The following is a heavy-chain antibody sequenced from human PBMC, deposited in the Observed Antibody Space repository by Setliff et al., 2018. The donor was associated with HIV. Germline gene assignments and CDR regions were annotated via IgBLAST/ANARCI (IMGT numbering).Heavy chain of an antibody. CDR3: AREGGSNLPSGGEGLVNYFQYMDV. D-gene: IGHD4-4*01. CDR2: IIPMLGTA. J-gene: IGHJ6*03. CDR1: GGTFRSNA. V-gene: IGHV1-69*13. Sequence: ASVKVSWKASGGTFRSNAISWVRQAPGQGLEWMGGIIPMLGTADHAEKFQDRVTITADESTRTVYMELSSLRSEDTAVYYCAREGGSNLPSGGEGLVNYFQYMDVWGTGTTVTVSS.